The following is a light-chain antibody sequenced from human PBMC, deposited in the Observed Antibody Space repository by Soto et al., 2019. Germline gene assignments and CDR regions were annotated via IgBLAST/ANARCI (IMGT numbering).Light chain of an antibody. J-gene: IGKJ5*01. V-gene: IGKV3-11*01. CDR3: QQRSNWPPII. CDR2: DAS. Sequence: EIVLTQSPATLSLSPGERATLYCRASQSVSSYLAWYQQKPGQAPRLLIYDASNRATGIPARFSGSGSGTDFALTISSLEPEDFAVYYCQQRSNWPPIIFGQGTRLEIK. CDR1: QSVSSY.